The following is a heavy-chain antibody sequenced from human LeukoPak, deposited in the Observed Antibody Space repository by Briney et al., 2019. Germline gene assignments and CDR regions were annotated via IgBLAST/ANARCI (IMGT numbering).Heavy chain of an antibody. V-gene: IGHV4-31*11. CDR1: GGSLSSGGYY. CDR2: IYYSGST. Sequence: PSQTLSLTCAVSGGSLSSGGYYWSWIRQHPGKGLEWIGYIYYSGSTYYNPSLKSRVTISVDTSKNQLSLKLSSVTAADTAVYYCASLPMVRGVIWQNWFDPWGQGTLVTVSS. D-gene: IGHD3-10*01. CDR3: ASLPMVRGVIWQNWFDP. J-gene: IGHJ5*02.